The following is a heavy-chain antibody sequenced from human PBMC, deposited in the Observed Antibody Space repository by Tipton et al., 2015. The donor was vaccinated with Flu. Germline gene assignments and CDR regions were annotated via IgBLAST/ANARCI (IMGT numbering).Heavy chain of an antibody. D-gene: IGHD3-10*02. CDR3: AKVITMFGVATSFDS. J-gene: IGHJ4*02. CDR1: GFRFSNYA. CDR2: ISGSNSGDST. Sequence: SLRLSCAASGFRFSNYAMTWVRQAPGKGLEWVSAISGSNSGDSTHYTDSVKGRFTISRDNSNNTLYLQMNSLRVEDTAVYYCAKVITMFGVATSFDSWGQGTLVTVSS. V-gene: IGHV3-23*01.